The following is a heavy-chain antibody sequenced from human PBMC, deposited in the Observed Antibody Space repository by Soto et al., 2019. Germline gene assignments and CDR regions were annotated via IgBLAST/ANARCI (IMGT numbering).Heavy chain of an antibody. Sequence: EVQLVESGGGLVQPGGSLRLSCAASGFTFSSYWMHWARPAPGRGLVWVSRINSDGSSTSYADSVKGRFTISRDNAKYTVYLQLNSLRAEDTAVYYGARNGGWITYWAQGTLVTFSS. J-gene: IGHJ4*02. V-gene: IGHV3-74*01. D-gene: IGHD6-19*01. CDR2: INSDGSST. CDR1: GFTFSSYW. CDR3: ARNGGWITY.